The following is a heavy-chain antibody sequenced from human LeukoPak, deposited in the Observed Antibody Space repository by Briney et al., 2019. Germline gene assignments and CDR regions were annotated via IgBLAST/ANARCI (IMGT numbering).Heavy chain of an antibody. V-gene: IGHV4-59*08. CDR2: VYYNGDR. J-gene: IGHJ4*02. CDR1: GGSTSGFY. CDR3: ARHPFSTPFDS. D-gene: IGHD2/OR15-2a*01. Sequence: SQTLSLTCTVSGGSTSGFYWSWIRQPPGKGLEWVGYVYYNGDRNYNPSLKSRVSMSLDPSKNQVSLRLGPVTAPDPAVYYCARHPFSTPFDSWGGGTLVTVSP.